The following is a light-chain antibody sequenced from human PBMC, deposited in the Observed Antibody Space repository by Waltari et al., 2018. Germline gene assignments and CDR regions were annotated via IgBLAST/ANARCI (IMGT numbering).Light chain of an antibody. V-gene: IGLV2-14*03. J-gene: IGLJ2*01. Sequence: QSALTQPASVSGSPGQSITISCTGTSSDVGGYNYASWYQQHPGKAPKRMIYDVSNWPSGVSSRFSGSKSGNTASLTSAGLQAEDEADYHCSSYSSSSTLVVFGGGTKLTVL. CDR1: SSDVGGYNY. CDR2: DVS. CDR3: SSYSSSSTLVV.